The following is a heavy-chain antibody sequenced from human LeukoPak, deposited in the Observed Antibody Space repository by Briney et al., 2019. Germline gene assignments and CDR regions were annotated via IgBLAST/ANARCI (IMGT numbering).Heavy chain of an antibody. V-gene: IGHV3-74*01. CDR1: GFTFSKYA. CDR2: LGVDGSGT. J-gene: IGHJ4*01. D-gene: IGHD2-8*02. CDR3: ARDGFTGPRTAYLDH. Sequence: GGSLRLSCAASGFTFSKYAMHWVRQIPGTGLVWVSRLGVDGSGTRYADSVKGRFTISRDNAKNTVYLQMSSLRAADTAVYYCARDGFTGPRTAYLDHWGQGTLVTVSS.